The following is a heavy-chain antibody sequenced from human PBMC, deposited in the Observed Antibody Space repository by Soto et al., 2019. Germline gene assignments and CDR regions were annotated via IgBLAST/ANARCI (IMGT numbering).Heavy chain of an antibody. Sequence: QVQLVQSGAEVKKPGSSVKVSCKASGGTFSSYAISWVRQAPGQGLEWMGGMIPICGTANYAQKFQGRVTITADESTSIAYMELSSLRSEGTAVYYWARVALGYQLRREAFDIWGQGTMVTVSS. CDR1: GGTFSSYA. D-gene: IGHD2-2*01. CDR2: MIPICGTA. V-gene: IGHV1-69*01. J-gene: IGHJ3*02. CDR3: ARVALGYQLRREAFDI.